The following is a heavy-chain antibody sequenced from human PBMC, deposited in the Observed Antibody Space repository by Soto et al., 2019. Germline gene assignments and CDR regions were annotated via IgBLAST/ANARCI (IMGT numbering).Heavy chain of an antibody. CDR1: GFTFSSYS. J-gene: IGHJ4*02. D-gene: IGHD2-15*01. CDR3: ARDPPLSDHSAVVVVAATP. V-gene: IGHV3-21*01. CDR2: ISSSSSYI. Sequence: PGGSLRLSCAASGFTFSSYSMNWVRQAQGKGLERVSSISSSSSYIYYADSVKGRFTISRDNAKNSLYLQMNSLRAEDTAVYYCARDPPLSDHSAVVVVAATPWGQGTLVTVSS.